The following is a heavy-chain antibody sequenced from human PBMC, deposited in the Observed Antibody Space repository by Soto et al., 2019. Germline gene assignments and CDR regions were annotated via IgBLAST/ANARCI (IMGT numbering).Heavy chain of an antibody. Sequence: GGSLRLSCEASGFTFRNYGMHWVRQTPVKGLEWVAGIQYDGSKKYYAESVKGRFTISIDNSKNTLYLEIDSLRAERTAVYYCAQDPKYHSSGYYYVYWGQGTLVTVSS. CDR2: IQYDGSKK. CDR1: GFTFRNYG. J-gene: IGHJ4*02. V-gene: IGHV3-30*02. CDR3: AQDPKYHSSGYYYVY. D-gene: IGHD3-22*01.